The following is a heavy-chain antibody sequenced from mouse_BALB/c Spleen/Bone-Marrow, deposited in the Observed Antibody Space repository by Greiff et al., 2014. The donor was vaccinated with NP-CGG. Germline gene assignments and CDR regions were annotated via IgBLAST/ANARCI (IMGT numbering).Heavy chain of an antibody. V-gene: IGHV14-3*02. D-gene: IGHD2-1*01. J-gene: IGHJ3*01. CDR3: ARGGNYGWFAY. Sequence: VQLQQSGAELVKPGASVKLSCTASGFNIKDTYMHWVKQRPEQGLEWIGRIDPANGDIIYDPKFQGKATITADTSSNTAYLRLSSLTSEDTAVYYCARGGNYGWFAYWGQGTLVTVSA. CDR1: GFNIKDTY. CDR2: IDPANGDI.